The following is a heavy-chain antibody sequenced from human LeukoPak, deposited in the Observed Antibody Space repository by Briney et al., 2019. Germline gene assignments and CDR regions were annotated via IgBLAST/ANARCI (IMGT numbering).Heavy chain of an antibody. D-gene: IGHD1-26*01. CDR2: IIPILGIA. V-gene: IGHV1-69*04. CDR3: ASGTKSASWFDP. J-gene: IGHJ5*02. CDR1: GGTFSSYA. Sequence: SVKVSCKASGGTFSSYAISWVRQAPGQGLEWMGRIIPILGIANYAQKLQGGVTITADKSTSTAYMELSSLRSEDTAVYYCASGTKSASWFDPWGQGTLVTVSS.